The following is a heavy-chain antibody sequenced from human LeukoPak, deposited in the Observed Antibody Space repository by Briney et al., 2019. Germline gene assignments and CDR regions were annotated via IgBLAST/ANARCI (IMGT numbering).Heavy chain of an antibody. CDR2: ISSSSSAI. D-gene: IGHD3-9*01. J-gene: IGHJ4*02. Sequence: GGSLRLSCAASGFTFSSYTMNWVRQAPGKGLEWVSSISSSSSAIYYAASVKGRFTISRDNAKNSLYLQMNSLRDVDTAVYYCARGALRYSDYWGQGTLVTVSS. CDR3: ARGALRYSDY. CDR1: GFTFSSYT. V-gene: IGHV3-48*02.